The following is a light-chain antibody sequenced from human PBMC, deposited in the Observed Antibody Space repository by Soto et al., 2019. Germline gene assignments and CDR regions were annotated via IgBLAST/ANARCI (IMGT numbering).Light chain of an antibody. V-gene: IGLV2-8*01. CDR1: SSDVGRHNY. CDR3: SSYTDTDNFVI. Sequence: QSVLTQPPSASGSPGQSVTISCTGTSSDVGRHNYVSWYQQHPGKAPKLLIFEVNKRPSGVPDRFSASTSGITASLTVSGLQPGDEAAYYCSSYTDTDNFVIFGGGTKLTVL. J-gene: IGLJ2*01. CDR2: EVN.